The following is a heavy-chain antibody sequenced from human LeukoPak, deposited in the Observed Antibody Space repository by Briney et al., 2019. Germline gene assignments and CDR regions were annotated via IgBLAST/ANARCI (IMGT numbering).Heavy chain of an antibody. J-gene: IGHJ4*02. CDR1: GYSISSGYY. D-gene: IGHD3-22*01. V-gene: IGHV4-38-2*02. Sequence: PSETLSLTCSVSGYSISSGYYWGWIRPAPDKGLEWIGTIYHSGNTHFNPSLRSRVTISVDTPKNQFSLKMNSVTAADSATYYCARDSGGGGLYETSGYYYFDYWGQGSLVTVSS. CDR3: ARDSGGGGLYETSGYYYFDY. CDR2: IYHSGNT.